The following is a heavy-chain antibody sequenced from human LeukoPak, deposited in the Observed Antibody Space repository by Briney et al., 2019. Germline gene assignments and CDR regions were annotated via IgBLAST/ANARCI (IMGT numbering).Heavy chain of an antibody. D-gene: IGHD2-21*02. Sequence: GGSLRLSCAASGFTFSSYAMSWVRQAPGKGLEWVSLISGSGVNTQYADSVKGRFTISRDSPKNTLYLQMNSLRAEDTAVYYCAKGDVAVTAMNYFDYWGQGTLVTVSS. V-gene: IGHV3-23*01. CDR2: ISGSGVNT. CDR3: AKGDVAVTAMNYFDY. CDR1: GFTFSSYA. J-gene: IGHJ4*02.